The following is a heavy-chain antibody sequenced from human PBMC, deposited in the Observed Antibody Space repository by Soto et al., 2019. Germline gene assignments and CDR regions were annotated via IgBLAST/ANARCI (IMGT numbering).Heavy chain of an antibody. Sequence: GGSLRLSCAASGFTFSSYGMHWVRQAPGKGLEWVAVIWYDGSNKYYADSVKGRFTISRDNSKNTLYLQMNSLRAEDTAVYYCARGEKGYDILTGYSPPNPSPFDYWGQGTLVTVSS. V-gene: IGHV3-33*01. CDR1: GFTFSSYG. CDR2: IWYDGSNK. J-gene: IGHJ4*02. D-gene: IGHD3-9*01. CDR3: ARGEKGYDILTGYSPPNPSPFDY.